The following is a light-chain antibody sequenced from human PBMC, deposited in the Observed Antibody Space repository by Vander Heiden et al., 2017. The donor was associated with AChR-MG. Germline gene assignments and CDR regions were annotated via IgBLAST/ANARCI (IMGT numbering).Light chain of an antibody. Sequence: EIVLTQSPPSLSLSPGERATLFCRASQSLGNDDMAWYQQKVGQSPRLLIHGASRRAKGIPDRFSGSGSGTEFTLTISRVEPDDFGVYFCQQYLDSPPTFGQGSKLEI. CDR2: GAS. CDR1: QSLGNDD. CDR3: QQYLDSPPT. V-gene: IGKV3-20*01. J-gene: IGKJ1*01.